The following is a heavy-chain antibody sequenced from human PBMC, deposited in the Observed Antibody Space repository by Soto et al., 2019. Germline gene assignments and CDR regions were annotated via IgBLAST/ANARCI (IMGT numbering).Heavy chain of an antibody. J-gene: IGHJ4*02. D-gene: IGHD2-21*02. CDR1: GFTFNNHG. Sequence: QVQLVQSGGGVVQPGRSLRLSCAASGFTFNNHGMHLVRQAPGKGLAWVAVISRHGVTKHYADSVTGRFTISRDKSKNTLFLQMNSLRPEDKAVYYCAKGYCGGDCESRATSFDYWGQGALVSVYS. CDR3: AKGYCGGDCESRATSFDY. CDR2: ISRHGVTK. V-gene: IGHV3-30*18.